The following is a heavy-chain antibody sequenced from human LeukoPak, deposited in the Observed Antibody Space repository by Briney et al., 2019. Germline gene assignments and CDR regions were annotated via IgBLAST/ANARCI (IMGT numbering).Heavy chain of an antibody. Sequence: SETLSLTCTVSGGSISSCSYYWGWIRQPPGKGLEWIGSIYYSGSTYYNPSLKSRVTISVDTSKNQFSLKLSSVTAADTAVYYCARGYSGYGDAFDIWGQGTMVTVSS. D-gene: IGHD5-12*01. CDR1: GGSISSCSYY. V-gene: IGHV4-39*07. CDR2: IYYSGST. CDR3: ARGYSGYGDAFDI. J-gene: IGHJ3*02.